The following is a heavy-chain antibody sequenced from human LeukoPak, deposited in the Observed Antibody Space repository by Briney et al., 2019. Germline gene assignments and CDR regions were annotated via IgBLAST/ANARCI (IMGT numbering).Heavy chain of an antibody. CDR2: INPSGGST. V-gene: IGHV1-46*01. J-gene: IGHJ2*01. CDR1: GYTFTGYY. CDR3: ARDSTHHWYFDL. D-gene: IGHD2/OR15-2a*01. Sequence: GASVKVSCKASGYTFTGYYMHWVRQAPGQGLEWMGIINPSGGSTSYAQKFQGRVTMTRDTSTSTVYMELSSLRSGDTAVYYCARDSTHHWYFDLWGRGTLVTVSS.